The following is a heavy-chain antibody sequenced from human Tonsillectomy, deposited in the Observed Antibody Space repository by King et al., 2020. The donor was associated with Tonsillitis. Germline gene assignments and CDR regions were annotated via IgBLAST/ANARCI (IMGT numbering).Heavy chain of an antibody. Sequence: VQLVESGGGVVQPGRSLRLSCAASGFTFSSYAMHWVRQTPGKGLEWVAVISYDGSNKYYADSVTGRFTISRDYSKNTLYLQMNSLRAEDTAVYYCARDQSPGDSSSGYLNYWGQGTLVTVSS. D-gene: IGHD3-22*01. CDR2: ISYDGSNK. V-gene: IGHV3-30-3*01. J-gene: IGHJ4*02. CDR3: ARDQSPGDSSSGYLNY. CDR1: GFTFSSYA.